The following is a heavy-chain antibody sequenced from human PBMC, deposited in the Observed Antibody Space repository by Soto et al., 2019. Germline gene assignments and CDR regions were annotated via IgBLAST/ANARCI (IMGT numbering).Heavy chain of an antibody. V-gene: IGHV1-18*01. D-gene: IGHD3-10*01. CDR1: GYTFTSHG. J-gene: IGHJ6*03. Sequence: QVQLVQSGPEVKKPGASVKVSCKASGYTFTSHGVSWVRQAPGQGLEWMGWISASNGDTNYAQKLQGRVTVTTDTSTSTAYMELRSLRSEDTAVYYCARMVRGSNIDYYHYIDAWGKGTTVTVSS. CDR3: ARMVRGSNIDYYHYIDA. CDR2: ISASNGDT.